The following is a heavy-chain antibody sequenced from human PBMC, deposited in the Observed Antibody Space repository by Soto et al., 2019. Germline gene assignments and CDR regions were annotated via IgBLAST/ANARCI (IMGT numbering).Heavy chain of an antibody. Sequence: SETLSLTCTVSGSSISSGDYYWSWIRQPPAKGLEWIGYIYYSGSTYYNPSLKSRVTISVANAKNSLYLQMNSLRAEDTAVYYCARDTYYYDSRNYPRVIFYGGQGTLVTVSS. CDR2: IYYSGST. D-gene: IGHD3-22*01. CDR1: GSSISSGDYY. V-gene: IGHV4-30-4*08. J-gene: IGHJ4*02. CDR3: ARDTYYYDSRNYPRVIFY.